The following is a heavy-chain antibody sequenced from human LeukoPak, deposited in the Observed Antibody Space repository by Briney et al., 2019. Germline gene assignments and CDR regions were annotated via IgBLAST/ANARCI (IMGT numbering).Heavy chain of an antibody. CDR3: ATGKPQRYSSGWYVKWLDP. J-gene: IGHJ5*02. V-gene: IGHV4-59*01. D-gene: IGHD6-19*01. CDR2: IYYSGTT. CDR1: GASISSYY. Sequence: PPGTLSLTCTVSGASISSYYWSWIRQPPGKGLEWIGYIYYSGTTKYNPSLKSRVTISVDTSKNQFSLNLSSVTAADTAVYYCATGKPQRYSSGWYVKWLDPWGQGTLVTVSS.